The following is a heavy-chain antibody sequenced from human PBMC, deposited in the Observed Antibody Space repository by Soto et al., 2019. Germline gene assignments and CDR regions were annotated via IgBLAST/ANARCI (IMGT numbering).Heavy chain of an antibody. V-gene: IGHV3-30-3*01. CDR3: ARDVKYAFDI. J-gene: IGHJ3*02. CDR2: ISYDGSNK. CDR1: GFTFSSYA. Sequence: ESGGGVVQPGRSLRLSCAASGFTFSSYAMHWVRQAPGKGLEWVAVISYDGSNKYYADSVKGRFTISRDNSKNTLYLQMNSLRAEDTAVYYCARDVKYAFDIWGQGTMVTVSS.